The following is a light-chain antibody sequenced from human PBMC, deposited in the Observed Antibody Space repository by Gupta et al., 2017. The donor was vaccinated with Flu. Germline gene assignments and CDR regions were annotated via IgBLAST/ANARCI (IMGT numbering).Light chain of an antibody. CDR1: QSINAL. V-gene: IGKV1-39*01. CDR2: AAF. Sequence: DIQMTQSPSSLSASVGDRVTITCRASQSINALLNWYQQKPGKAPKLLIYAAFRLQSGVPSRFSGSRSGTDFTLTISSLESEDFATYYCQQSSTIPFSFGPGTKVDVK. J-gene: IGKJ3*01. CDR3: QQSSTIPFS.